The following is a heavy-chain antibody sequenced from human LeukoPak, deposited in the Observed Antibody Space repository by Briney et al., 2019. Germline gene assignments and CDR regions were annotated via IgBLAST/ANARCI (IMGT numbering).Heavy chain of an antibody. D-gene: IGHD6-19*01. CDR3: ARDLLSGWGS. V-gene: IGHV3-15*05. CDR2: IKSKTDGGTT. J-gene: IGHJ4*02. Sequence: GGSLRLSCAASGFTFSNAWMSWVRQAPGKGLEWVGRIKSKTDGGTTDYAAPVKGRFTISRDNAKNTLYLQMNSLRAEDTAVYYCARDLLSGWGSWGQGTLVTVSS. CDR1: GFTFSNAW.